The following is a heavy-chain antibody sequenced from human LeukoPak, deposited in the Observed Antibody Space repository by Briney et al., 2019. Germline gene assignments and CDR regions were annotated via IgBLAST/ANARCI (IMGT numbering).Heavy chain of an antibody. J-gene: IGHJ4*02. CDR1: GFTFSNYW. D-gene: IGHD3-10*01. CDR2: IYSDGIST. CDR3: VKDGSGSYYTYYFDY. V-gene: IGHV3-74*01. Sequence: GGSLRLSCAASGFTFSNYWMHWVRQPPGKGLVWVPLIYSDGISTYYADSVKGRFTISRGNSKNTLYLQMSSLRAEDTAVYYCVKDGSGSYYTYYFDYWGQGTLVTVSS.